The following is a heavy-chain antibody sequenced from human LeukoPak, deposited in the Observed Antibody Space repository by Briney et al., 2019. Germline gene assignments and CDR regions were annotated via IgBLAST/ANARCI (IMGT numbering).Heavy chain of an antibody. CDR1: GGTFSSYA. CDR2: IIPIFGTA. D-gene: IGHD5-12*01. Sequence: ASVKVSCKASGGTFSSYAISGVRQAPGQGLEGVGGIIPIFGTANYAQKFQGRVTITTDESTSTAYMELSSLRPEDTAVYYCARGRDIVATIGYYYYMDGWGKGTTLTVSS. J-gene: IGHJ6*03. V-gene: IGHV1-69*05. CDR3: ARGRDIVATIGYYYYMDG.